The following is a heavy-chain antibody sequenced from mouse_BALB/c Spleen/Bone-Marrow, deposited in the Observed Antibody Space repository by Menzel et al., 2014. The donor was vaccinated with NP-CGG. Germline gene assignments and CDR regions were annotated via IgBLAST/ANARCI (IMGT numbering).Heavy chain of an antibody. CDR2: IYPGGGYT. V-gene: IGHV1-63*02. Sequence: VMLVESGAELVRPGTSVKISCKASGYTFTNYWLSWVKQRPGHGLEWIGDIYPGGGYTNYNERFEGKATLTADTSSSTAYMQLSSLTSEDSACYFCAREEYGNYDRFIDYWGQGTTLTVSS. CDR1: GYTFTNYW. J-gene: IGHJ2*01. D-gene: IGHD2-10*02. CDR3: AREEYGNYDRFIDY.